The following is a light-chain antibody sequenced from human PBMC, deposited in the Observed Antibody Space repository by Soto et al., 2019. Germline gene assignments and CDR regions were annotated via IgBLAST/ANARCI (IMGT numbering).Light chain of an antibody. J-gene: IGKJ5*01. V-gene: IGKV3D-20*02. CDR2: TVS. CDR1: QTITSTF. CDR3: QQRSNWPIT. Sequence: IVLTQSPGTLSLSPGDTATLSCRASQTITSTFLAWYQQKPGQAPRLLIYTVSTRATGIPDRFRGSGSGTNFTLTISSLEPEDFAVYYCQQRSNWPITFGQGTRLEIK.